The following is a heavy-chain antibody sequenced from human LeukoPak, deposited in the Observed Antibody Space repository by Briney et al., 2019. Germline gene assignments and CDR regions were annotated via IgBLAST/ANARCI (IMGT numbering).Heavy chain of an antibody. Sequence: PSETLSLTCAVYGGSFSGYYWSWIRQPPGKGLEWIGEINHSGGTNYNPSLKSRVTISVDTSKNQFSLKLSSVTAADTAVYYCARAYCSSTSCPYETWGQGTLVTVSS. CDR1: GGSFSGYY. V-gene: IGHV4-34*01. D-gene: IGHD2-2*01. CDR3: ARAYCSSTSCPYET. CDR2: INHSGGT. J-gene: IGHJ4*02.